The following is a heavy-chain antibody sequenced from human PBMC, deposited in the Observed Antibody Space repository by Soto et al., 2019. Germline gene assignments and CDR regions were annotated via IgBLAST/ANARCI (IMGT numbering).Heavy chain of an antibody. J-gene: IGHJ5*02. D-gene: IGHD2-15*01. V-gene: IGHV3-23*01. CDR3: AKERVVVAATPSSWFDP. CDR2: ISGSGGST. CDR1: GFAFSSYA. Sequence: GGSLRLSCAASGFAFSSYAMSWVRQAPGKGLEWVSAISGSGGSTYYADSVKGRFTFSRDNSKNTLYLQMNSLRAEDTAVYYCAKERVVVAATPSSWFDPWGQGTQVTVSS.